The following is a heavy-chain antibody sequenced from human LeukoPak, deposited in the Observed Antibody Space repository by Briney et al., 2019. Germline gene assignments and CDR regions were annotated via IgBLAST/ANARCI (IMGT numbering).Heavy chain of an antibody. CDR3: ARHYSSSRGWFDP. CDR1: GGSVNSGTYY. J-gene: IGHJ5*02. Sequence: PSETLSLTCTVSGGSVNSGTYYWSWIRQPPGKGLEWIGYIYFFGSTNYNPSLKSRVTISVDTSKNQFSLKLTSVTAADTAVYYCARHYSSSRGWFDPWGQGTLVTVSS. D-gene: IGHD6-13*01. CDR2: IYFFGST. V-gene: IGHV4-61*01.